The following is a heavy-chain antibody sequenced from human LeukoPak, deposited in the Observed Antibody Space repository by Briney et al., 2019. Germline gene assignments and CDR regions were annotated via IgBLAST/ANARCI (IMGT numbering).Heavy chain of an antibody. D-gene: IGHD1-7*01. CDR3: AKVGTGTKHY. Sequence: PRRSLRLSRAASGFTFSSYGMRWVRPAPGEGRGWVALIWYDGSNKYYADSVQGRFTISRDHSKNTLYLQMNSLRAEDTAVYYCAKVGTGTKHYWGQGTLVTVSS. V-gene: IGHV3-33*06. J-gene: IGHJ4*02. CDR2: IWYDGSNK. CDR1: GFTFSSYG.